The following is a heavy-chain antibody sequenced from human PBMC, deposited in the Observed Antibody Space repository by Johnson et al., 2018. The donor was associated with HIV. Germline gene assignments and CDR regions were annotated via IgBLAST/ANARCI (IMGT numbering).Heavy chain of an antibody. Sequence: QEKLVESGGGVVQPGRSLRLSCAASGFTFSSYAMHWVRQAPGKGLEWVAVISYDGSNKYYADSVNGRFTISRDNSKNTLYLQMNSLRAEDTAVYYCAREGIAAAVNAFDIWGQGTMVTVSS. CDR1: GFTFSSYA. D-gene: IGHD6-13*01. J-gene: IGHJ3*02. V-gene: IGHV3-30-3*01. CDR3: AREGIAAAVNAFDI. CDR2: ISYDGSNK.